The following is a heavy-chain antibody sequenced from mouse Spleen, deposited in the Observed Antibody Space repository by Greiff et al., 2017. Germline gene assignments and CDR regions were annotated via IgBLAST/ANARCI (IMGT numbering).Heavy chain of an antibody. J-gene: IGHJ4*01. CDR2: IRNKANGYTT. V-gene: IGHV7-3*02. D-gene: IGHD4-1*01. Sequence: EVNVVESGGGLVQPGGSLRLSCATSGFTFTDYYMSWVRQPPGKALEWLGFIRNKANGYTTEYSASVKGRFTISRDNSQSILYLQMNTLRAEDSATYYCARRTGTRAMDYGGQGTSVTVSS. CDR3: ARRTGTRAMDY. CDR1: GFTFTDYY.